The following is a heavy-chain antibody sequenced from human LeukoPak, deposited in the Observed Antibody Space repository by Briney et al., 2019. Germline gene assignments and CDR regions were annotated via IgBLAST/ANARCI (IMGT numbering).Heavy chain of an antibody. CDR3: TTGESMVGSTIHIRWAD. J-gene: IGHJ4*02. CDR1: GFTFIKAG. V-gene: IGHV3-15*01. Sequence: GGSLRLAVAASGFTFIKAGRTWGRRAQGKGWEWVGGIKIKTAGGTIDYAAPVKGRFTISRDDSKNTLYLQMNSLKTEDTAVYYCTTGESMVGSTIHIRWADWGQGTLVTVSS. D-gene: IGHD1-26*01. CDR2: IKIKTAGGTI.